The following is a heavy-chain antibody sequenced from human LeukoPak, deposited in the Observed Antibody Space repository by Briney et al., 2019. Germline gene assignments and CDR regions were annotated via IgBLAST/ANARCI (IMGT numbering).Heavy chain of an antibody. CDR1: GYALINFG. Sequence: ASVRVSCKASGYALINFGFTWVRQAPGQGLEWMGWISAYNGNTNYAQKLQGRVTMTTDTSTSTAYMELRSLRSDDTAVYYCARASGSYVIASPYYFDYWGQGTLVTVSS. CDR2: ISAYNGNT. V-gene: IGHV1-18*01. D-gene: IGHD1-26*01. CDR3: ARASGSYVIASPYYFDY. J-gene: IGHJ4*02.